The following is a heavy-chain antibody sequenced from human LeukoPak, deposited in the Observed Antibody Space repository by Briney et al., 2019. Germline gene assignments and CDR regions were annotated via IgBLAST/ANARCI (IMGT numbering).Heavy chain of an antibody. D-gene: IGHD1-7*01. CDR2: ISGGGST. Sequence: GGSLRLSCAASGFTFSTYAMSWVRQAPGKGPEWVSAISGGGSTYYADSVNGRFTISRDNSKNTLYLQMNSLRGEDTAVYYCAKERENWNFDWFDPWGQGTLVTVSS. CDR1: GFTFSTYA. J-gene: IGHJ5*02. V-gene: IGHV3-23*01. CDR3: AKERENWNFDWFDP.